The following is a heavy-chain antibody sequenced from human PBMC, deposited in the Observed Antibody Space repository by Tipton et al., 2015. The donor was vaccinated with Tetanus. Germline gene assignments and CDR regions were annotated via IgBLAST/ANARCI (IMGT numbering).Heavy chain of an antibody. D-gene: IGHD5-24*01. CDR3: ARGITDGYNRRFDY. Sequence: PGLVKPSETLSLTCAVSGASFSGSFWSWIRQPAGKGLEWIGHISNGNTDYTPSLRSRVTLSVDTSKNQFSLKLRSVTAADTGVYFCARGITDGYNRRFDYWGQGTLVAVSP. J-gene: IGHJ4*02. CDR1: GASFSGSF. CDR2: ISNGNT. V-gene: IGHV4-4*07.